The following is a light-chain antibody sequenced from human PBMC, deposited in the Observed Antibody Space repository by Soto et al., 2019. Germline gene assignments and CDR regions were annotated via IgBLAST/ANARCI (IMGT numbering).Light chain of an antibody. CDR1: QTVRSGY. Sequence: EIVLTQSPGTLSLSPGERATLSCRASQTVRSGYLAWYQQKPGQAPRLLIYGASSRATGIPDRFSGSGSGTDFTLTISRLEPEDFAVYYCQQYVNSPYTFGQGTKLEIK. V-gene: IGKV3-20*01. CDR3: QQYVNSPYT. CDR2: GAS. J-gene: IGKJ2*01.